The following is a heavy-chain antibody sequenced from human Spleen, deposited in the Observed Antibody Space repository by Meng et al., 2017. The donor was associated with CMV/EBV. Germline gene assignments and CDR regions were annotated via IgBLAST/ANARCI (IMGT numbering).Heavy chain of an antibody. D-gene: IGHD3-16*01. J-gene: IGHJ5*02. V-gene: IGHV3-74*01. CDR1: GFTFSSYW. CDR2: INSDGSST. Sequence: GVLKISCAASGFTFSSYWMHWVRQAPGKGLVWVSRINSDGSSTSYADSVKGRFTISRDNAKNTLYLQMNSLRAEDTAVYYCARGIGVTPFDPWGQGTLVTVSS. CDR3: ARGIGVTPFDP.